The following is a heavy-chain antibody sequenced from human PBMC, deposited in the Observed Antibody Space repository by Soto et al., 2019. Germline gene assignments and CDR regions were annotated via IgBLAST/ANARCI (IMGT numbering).Heavy chain of an antibody. V-gene: IGHV4-31*03. D-gene: IGHD3-22*01. J-gene: IGHJ3*02. CDR2: IYYSGST. Sequence: QVQLQESGPGLVKPSQTLSLTCTVSGGSISSGGYYWSWIRQHPGKGLEWIGYIYYSGSTYYNPSLKSRVTISVDTSKNQFALKLSSVPDADTAVYYCARGVDSYEPSWLFNAAFDIWGQGTMVTVSS. CDR1: GGSISSGGYY. CDR3: ARGVDSYEPSWLFNAAFDI.